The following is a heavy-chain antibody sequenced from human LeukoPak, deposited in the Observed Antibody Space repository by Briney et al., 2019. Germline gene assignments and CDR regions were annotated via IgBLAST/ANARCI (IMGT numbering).Heavy chain of an antibody. CDR1: GSTFSSYA. CDR2: ISGSGGST. CDR3: AKGIAAAGKYYFDY. V-gene: IGHV3-23*01. Sequence: PGGSLRLSCAASGSTFSSYAMSWVRQAPGKGLEWVSAISGSGGSTYYADSVKGRFTISRDNSKNTLYLQMNSLRAEDTAVYYCAKGIAAAGKYYFDYWGQGTLVTVSS. J-gene: IGHJ4*02. D-gene: IGHD6-13*01.